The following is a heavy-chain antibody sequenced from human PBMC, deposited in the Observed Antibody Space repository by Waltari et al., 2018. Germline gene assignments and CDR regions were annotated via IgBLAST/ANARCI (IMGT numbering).Heavy chain of an antibody. J-gene: IGHJ4*02. CDR3: ARDRGWLAHDY. CDR2: IKQDGSTK. V-gene: IGHV3-7*04. Sequence: VQLQQWGAGLLKPSETLSLTCAVYGGSFSGYYWSWIRQPPGKGLEWVANIKQDGSTKYYEAAVRGRFTISRDNAKNSLYLQMNSLRAEDTAVDYCARDRGWLAHDYWGQGTLVTVSS. D-gene: IGHD6-19*01. CDR1: GGSFSGYY.